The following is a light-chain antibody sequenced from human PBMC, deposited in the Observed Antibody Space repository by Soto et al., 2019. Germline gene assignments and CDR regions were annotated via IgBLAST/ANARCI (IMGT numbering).Light chain of an antibody. CDR3: FSYTSSGTYV. CDR2: EVN. Sequence: QSALTQPPFASGSPGQSVAISCTGTSSDVGGYNYVSWYQQHPGKAPKLMIYEVNKRPSGVPDRFSGSKSGNTASLTVSGLQAEDEADYYCFSYTSSGTYVFGTGTKVTVL. V-gene: IGLV2-8*01. J-gene: IGLJ1*01. CDR1: SSDVGGYNY.